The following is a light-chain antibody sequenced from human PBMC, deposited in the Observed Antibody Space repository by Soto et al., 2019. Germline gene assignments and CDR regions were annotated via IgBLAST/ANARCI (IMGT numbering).Light chain of an antibody. V-gene: IGLV2-11*01. Sequence: QSALTQPRSVSGSPGQSVTISCTGTSSDVGGYDFVSWYQQYPGKVPKLIIYDVSQRPSGVPDRFSASKSDNTASLTISGLQAEDEADYYCSSYTSSSTYVFGTGTKLTVL. CDR1: SSDVGGYDF. CDR3: SSYTSSSTYV. J-gene: IGLJ1*01. CDR2: DVS.